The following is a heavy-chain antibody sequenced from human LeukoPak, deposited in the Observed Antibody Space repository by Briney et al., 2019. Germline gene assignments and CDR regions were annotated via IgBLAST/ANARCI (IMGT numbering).Heavy chain of an antibody. CDR2: ISSSGSTI. CDR3: ARDYGGSSPFDC. CDR1: GFTFSSYE. D-gene: IGHD4-23*01. J-gene: IGHJ4*02. Sequence: GGSLRLSCAAPGFTFSSYEMHWVRQAPGKGLEWVSYISSSGSTIYYADSVKGRFTISRDNAKNSLYLQMNSLRAEDTAVYYCARDYGGSSPFDCWGQGTLVTVSS. V-gene: IGHV3-48*03.